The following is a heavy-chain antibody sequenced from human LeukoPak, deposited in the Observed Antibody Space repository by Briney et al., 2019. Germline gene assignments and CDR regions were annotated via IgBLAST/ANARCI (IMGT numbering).Heavy chain of an antibody. D-gene: IGHD2-21*01. CDR2: ISSSSSTI. CDR1: GFTLSSYS. Sequence: GGSLRLSCAASGFTLSSYSMNWVRQAPGKGLEWVSYISSSSSTIYYADSVKGRFTISRDNAKNSLYLQMNSLRAEDTAVYYCARDLSVAYCGGDCYSFLDYWGQGTLVTVSS. J-gene: IGHJ4*02. CDR3: ARDLSVAYCGGDCYSFLDY. V-gene: IGHV3-48*01.